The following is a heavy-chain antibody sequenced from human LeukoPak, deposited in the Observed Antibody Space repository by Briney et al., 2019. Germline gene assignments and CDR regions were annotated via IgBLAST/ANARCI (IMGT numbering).Heavy chain of an antibody. CDR1: GYTFTSYD. D-gene: IGHD1-26*01. CDR2: MNPNSGNT. J-gene: IGHJ3*02. CDR3: ATAWGSYKERAFDI. Sequence: EASVKVSCKASGYTFTSYDINWVRQATGQGLEWMGWMNPNSGNTGYAQKFQGRVTMTEDTSTDTAYMELSSLRSEDTAVYYCATAWGSYKERAFDIWGQGTMVTVSS. V-gene: IGHV1-8*01.